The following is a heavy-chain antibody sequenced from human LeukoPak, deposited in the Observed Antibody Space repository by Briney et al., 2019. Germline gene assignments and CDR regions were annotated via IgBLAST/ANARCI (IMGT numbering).Heavy chain of an antibody. V-gene: IGHV1-2*02. CDR3: ARTSYYYDSSGYYYGP. D-gene: IGHD3-22*01. CDR1: GGTFSSYT. J-gene: IGHJ5*02. CDR2: INPNSGGT. Sequence: ASVKVSCKASGGTFSSYTISWVRQAPGQGLEWMGWINPNSGGTNYAQKFQGRVTMTRDTSISTAYMELSRLRSDDTAVYCCARTSYYYDSSGYYYGPWGQGTLVTVSS.